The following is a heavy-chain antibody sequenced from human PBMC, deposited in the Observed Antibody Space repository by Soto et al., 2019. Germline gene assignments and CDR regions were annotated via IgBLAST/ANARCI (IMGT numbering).Heavy chain of an antibody. CDR3: AKGYSSGWYPAEYFQH. V-gene: IGHV3-33*06. Sequence: PGGSLRLSCAASGFTFSSYGMHWVRQAPGKGLEWVAVIWYDGSNKYYADSVKGRFTISRDNSKNTLYLQMNSLRAEDTAVYYCAKGYSSGWYPAEYFQHWGQGTLVTVSS. J-gene: IGHJ1*01. D-gene: IGHD6-19*01. CDR2: IWYDGSNK. CDR1: GFTFSSYG.